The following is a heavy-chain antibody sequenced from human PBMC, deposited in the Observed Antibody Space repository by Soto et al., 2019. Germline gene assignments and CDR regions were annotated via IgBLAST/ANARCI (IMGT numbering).Heavy chain of an antibody. CDR1: GGSISSGDYY. CDR2: IYYSGST. CDR3: ARDLIGSPRDYDSD. Sequence: QVQLQESGLGLVKPSQTLSLTCAVSGGSISSGDYYWSWIRQPPGKGLEWIGYIYYSGSTYYNPSLKSRVTISVDTSKNQFSLKLSSVTAADTAVYYCARDLIGSPRDYDSDWGQGTLVTVSS. J-gene: IGHJ4*02. V-gene: IGHV4-30-4*01. D-gene: IGHD3-22*01.